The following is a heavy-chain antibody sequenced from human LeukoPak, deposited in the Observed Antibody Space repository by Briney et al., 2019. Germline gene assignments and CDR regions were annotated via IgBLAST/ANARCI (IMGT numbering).Heavy chain of an antibody. Sequence: PSETLSLTCTVSGGSISSHCWSWIRQPPGKGLEWIGYIYYSGSTNYNPSLKSRVTISVDTSKNQFSLKLSSVTAADTAVYYCARDRHYYDSSGFDVDVWGKGTTVTVSS. V-gene: IGHV4-59*11. J-gene: IGHJ6*04. CDR1: GGSISSHC. CDR2: IYYSGST. D-gene: IGHD3-22*01. CDR3: ARDRHYYDSSGFDVDV.